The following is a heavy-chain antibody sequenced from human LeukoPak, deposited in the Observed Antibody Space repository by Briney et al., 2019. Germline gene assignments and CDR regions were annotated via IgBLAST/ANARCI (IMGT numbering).Heavy chain of an antibody. D-gene: IGHD1-26*01. CDR1: DGSINSYY. V-gene: IGHV4-59*01. CDR2: IYYNGNT. Sequence: PSETLSLTCSVSDGSINSYYWNWIRRPPGKGLEWIGYIYYNGNTNYSPSLKSRVTMSVDTSKNLFSPKVSSVTAAATAVYYCARGRSNYYGMDVWGQGTTVTVSS. CDR3: ARGRSNYYGMDV. J-gene: IGHJ6*02.